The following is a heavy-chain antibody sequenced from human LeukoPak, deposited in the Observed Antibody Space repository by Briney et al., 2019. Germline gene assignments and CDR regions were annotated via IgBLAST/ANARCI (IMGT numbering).Heavy chain of an antibody. CDR2: IYHSGST. D-gene: IGHD2-2*01. J-gene: IGHJ6*03. V-gene: IGHV4-59*08. CDR1: GGSISSYY. CDR3: ARRRYCSSTSCYYMDV. Sequence: KPSETLSLTCTVSGGSISSYYWSWIRQPPGKGLEWIGSIYHSGSTHYNPSLKSRVTISVDTSKNQFSLKLSSVTAADTAVYYCARRRYCSSTSCYYMDVWGKGTTVTVSS.